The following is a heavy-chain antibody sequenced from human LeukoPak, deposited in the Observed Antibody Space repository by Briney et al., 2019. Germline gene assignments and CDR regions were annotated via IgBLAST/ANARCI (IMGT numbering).Heavy chain of an antibody. J-gene: IGHJ4*02. V-gene: IGHV4-4*02. CDR2: ISLTGLT. Sequence: PSGTLSLTCGVSGGSISNTNWWSWVRQPPGQGLEWIGEISLTGLTHYNPSLESRVTVSLDRSKNQLSLNLTSVTAADTAVYYCSRENGAFSPFGYWGQGTLVTV. CDR1: GGSISNTNW. CDR3: SRENGAFSPFGY. D-gene: IGHD2-8*01.